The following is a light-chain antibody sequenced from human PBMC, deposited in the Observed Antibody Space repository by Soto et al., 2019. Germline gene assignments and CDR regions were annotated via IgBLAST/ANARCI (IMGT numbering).Light chain of an antibody. CDR1: QNIFNY. V-gene: IGKV1-39*01. Sequence: DIQMTQSPSSLSASVGDRVTITCRASQNIFNYLNWYQQKPGKAPNLLIYAASNLQSGVPSRFSGSGSGTDFTLTISSLQPEDFATYYCQQANSFPITFGQGTRLEIK. J-gene: IGKJ5*01. CDR3: QQANSFPIT. CDR2: AAS.